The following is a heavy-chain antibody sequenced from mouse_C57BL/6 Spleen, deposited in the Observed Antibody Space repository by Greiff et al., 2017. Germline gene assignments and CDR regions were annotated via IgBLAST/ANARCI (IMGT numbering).Heavy chain of an antibody. V-gene: IGHV1-81*01. CDR3: ARYVYGGAMDY. J-gene: IGHJ4*01. Sequence: SGAELARPGASVKLSCKASGYTFTSYGISWVKQRTGQGLEWIGEIYPRSGNTYYNEKFKGKATLTADKSSSTAYMELRSLTSEDSAVYFCARYVYGGAMDYWGQGTSVTVSS. CDR2: IYPRSGNT. D-gene: IGHD1-1*01. CDR1: GYTFTSYG.